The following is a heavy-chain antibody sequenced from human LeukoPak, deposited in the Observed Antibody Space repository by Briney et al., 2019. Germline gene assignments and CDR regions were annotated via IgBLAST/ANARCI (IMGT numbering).Heavy chain of an antibody. J-gene: IGHJ4*02. CDR3: ANYGDRYYFDS. CDR2: ISYDGTIK. CDR1: GFTFSSYG. D-gene: IGHD4-17*01. Sequence: GGSLRLSCAASGFTFSSYGMHWVRQAPGKGLEWVAVISYDGTIKYYADSVKGRFTVSRDNSKDTLYLQVNGLRAEDTAVYYCANYGDRYYFDSWGQGTLVTVSS. V-gene: IGHV3-30*18.